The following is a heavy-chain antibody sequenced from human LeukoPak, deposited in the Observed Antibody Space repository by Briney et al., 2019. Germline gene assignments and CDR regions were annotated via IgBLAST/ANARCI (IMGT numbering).Heavy chain of an antibody. J-gene: IGHJ6*03. Sequence: EASVTVSFTSSGYTFTVYYMHWVRQAPGQGLEWMGWINPNSDGTNYSQKFQGRGTMTRDTSISTDDMELSRLRSDDTAVYYCARRRYSYDILTGYSYYMDVWGKGTTVTVSS. V-gene: IGHV1-2*02. CDR3: ARRRYSYDILTGYSYYMDV. D-gene: IGHD3-9*01. CDR1: GYTFTVYY. CDR2: INPNSDGT.